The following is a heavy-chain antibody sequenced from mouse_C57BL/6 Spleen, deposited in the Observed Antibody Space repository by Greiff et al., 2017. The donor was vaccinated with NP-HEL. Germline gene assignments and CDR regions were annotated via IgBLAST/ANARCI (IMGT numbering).Heavy chain of an antibody. CDR3: ARGITTVVPGFDY. CDR1: GYTFTSYW. D-gene: IGHD1-1*02. CDR2: IDPTSGGT. V-gene: IGHV1-72*01. Sequence: QVQLQQPGAELVKPGASVKLSCKASGYTFTSYWMHWVKQRPGRGLEWIGGIDPTSGGTKYNEKFKSKATLTVDKPSSTAYMQLSSLTSEDSAVYYCARGITTVVPGFDYWGQGTTLTVSS. J-gene: IGHJ2*01.